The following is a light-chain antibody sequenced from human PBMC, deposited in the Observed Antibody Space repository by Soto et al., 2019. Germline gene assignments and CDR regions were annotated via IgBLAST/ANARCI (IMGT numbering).Light chain of an antibody. CDR1: QSISTW. Sequence: DIQVTQSPSTLSASVGDRVTITCRASQSISTWLAWYQQKPGKAPKLLIYKASSLESGVPSRFSGSGSGTEFTLTISSLQPDDFATYFCQHYNSFSTWTFGQGTKVEIK. CDR2: KAS. CDR3: QHYNSFSTWT. J-gene: IGKJ1*01. V-gene: IGKV1-5*03.